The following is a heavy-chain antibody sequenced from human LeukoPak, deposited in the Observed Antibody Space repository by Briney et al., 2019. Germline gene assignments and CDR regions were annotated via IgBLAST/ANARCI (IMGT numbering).Heavy chain of an antibody. J-gene: IGHJ4*02. D-gene: IGHD6-13*01. CDR2: MSGSGGST. V-gene: IGHV3-23*01. CDR1: GFTFSIYG. CDR3: ARDQGIAAAGTFDY. Sequence: GGSLRLSCAASGFTFSIYGMSWVRQAPGRGLEWVSAMSGSGGSTYYADSVKGRFTISRDNSKNTLYLQMNSLRAEDTAVYYCARDQGIAAAGTFDYWGQGTLVTVSS.